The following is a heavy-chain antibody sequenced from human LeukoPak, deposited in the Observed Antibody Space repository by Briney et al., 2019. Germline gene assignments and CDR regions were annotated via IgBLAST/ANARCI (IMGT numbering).Heavy chain of an antibody. CDR2: ISSSGSTI. CDR1: GFTVSSNY. J-gene: IGHJ6*04. Sequence: RSGGSLRLSCAASGFTVSSNYMSWVRQAPGKGLEWVSYISSSGSTIYYADSVKGRFTISRDNAKNSLYLQMNSLRAEDTAVYYCAELGITMIGGVWGKGTTVTISS. D-gene: IGHD3-10*02. V-gene: IGHV3-48*03. CDR3: AELGITMIGGV.